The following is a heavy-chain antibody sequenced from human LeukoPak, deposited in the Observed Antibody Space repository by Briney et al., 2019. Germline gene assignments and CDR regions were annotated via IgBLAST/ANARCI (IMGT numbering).Heavy chain of an antibody. CDR1: GYTFTGYY. D-gene: IGHD1-26*01. Sequence: ASVKVSCKASGYTFTGYYVHWVRQAPGQGLEWIGSISPYNGGTKFAQNFQGRVSMTSDASISTASMELRSLTSDDTDVYYCARGKVGVDWCFDIWGRGTLVSVSS. V-gene: IGHV1-2*02. J-gene: IGHJ2*01. CDR3: ARGKVGVDWCFDI. CDR2: ISPYNGGT.